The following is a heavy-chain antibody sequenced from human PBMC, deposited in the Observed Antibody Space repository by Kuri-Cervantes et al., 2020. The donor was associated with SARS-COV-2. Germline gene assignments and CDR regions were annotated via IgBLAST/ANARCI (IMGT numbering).Heavy chain of an antibody. Sequence: GESLKISCAASGFTFSSYGMHWVRQAPGKGLEWVSSISSSSSYIYYADSVKGRFTISRDNAKNSLYLQMNSLRAEDTAVYYCASGYGSGSYYSIPFDYWGQGTLVTVSS. V-gene: IGHV3-21*01. J-gene: IGHJ4*02. CDR2: ISSSSSYI. D-gene: IGHD3-10*01. CDR3: ASGYGSGSYYSIPFDY. CDR1: GFTFSSYG.